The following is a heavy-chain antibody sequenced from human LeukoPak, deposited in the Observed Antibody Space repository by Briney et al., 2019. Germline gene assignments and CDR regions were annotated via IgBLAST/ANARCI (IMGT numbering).Heavy chain of an antibody. CDR1: GFNFNNYW. CDR2: VNEPGNGK. D-gene: IGHD3-10*01. Sequence: PGGSLRLSCAASGFNFNNYWMSWVRQVPGKGLQWVGNVNEPGNGKQYVDSVKGRFTISRDNARNLLYLQMDDLRAEDTAVYFCARDHYGSGSYYNAFDYWGRGAPVTVSS. J-gene: IGHJ4*02. CDR3: ARDHYGSGSYYNAFDY. V-gene: IGHV3-7*03.